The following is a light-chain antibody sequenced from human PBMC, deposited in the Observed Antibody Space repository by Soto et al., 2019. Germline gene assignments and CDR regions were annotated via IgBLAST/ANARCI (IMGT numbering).Light chain of an antibody. J-gene: IGLJ2*01. CDR3: CSYAGSSSVV. V-gene: IGLV2-23*01. CDR2: EGS. CDR1: SSDVGSYNL. Sequence: QSVLTQPASVSGSPGQSITISCTGTSSDVGSYNLVSWYQQHPGKATKLMIYEGSKRPSGVSNRFSGYKSGNTASLTISGLQAEDEADYYCCSYAGSSSVVFGGQTQVTVL.